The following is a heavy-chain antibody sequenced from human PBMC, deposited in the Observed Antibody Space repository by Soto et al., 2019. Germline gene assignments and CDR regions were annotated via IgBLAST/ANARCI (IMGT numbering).Heavy chain of an antibody. V-gene: IGHV4-39*01. CDR1: GGSISSSSYY. D-gene: IGHD2-2*01. CDR3: ASSNCSSTSCYAGEYFQH. Sequence: QLQLQESGPGLVKPSETLSLTCTVSGGSISSSSYYWGWIRQPPGKGLEWIGSIYYSGSTYYNPSLKSRVTISVDTSKNQFSLKLSSVTAADTAVYYCASSNCSSTSCYAGEYFQHWGQGTLVTVSS. CDR2: IYYSGST. J-gene: IGHJ1*01.